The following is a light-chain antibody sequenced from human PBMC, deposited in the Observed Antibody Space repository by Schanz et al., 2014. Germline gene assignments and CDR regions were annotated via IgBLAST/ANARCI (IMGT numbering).Light chain of an antibody. Sequence: DIQMTQSPSSLSASVGDRVTITCRASQNITTYLNWYQQKPGKAPKVLIFAASTLQSGVPPRFSGSGSGTEFTLTISSLQPDDSATYYCQRYNSYPCSFGQGTKLEIK. CDR2: AAS. V-gene: IGKV1-16*01. CDR1: QNITTY. CDR3: QRYNSYPCS. J-gene: IGKJ2*02.